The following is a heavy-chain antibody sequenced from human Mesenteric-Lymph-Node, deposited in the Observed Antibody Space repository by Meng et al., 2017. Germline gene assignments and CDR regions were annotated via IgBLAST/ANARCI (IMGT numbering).Heavy chain of an antibody. CDR3: ARGIVDGYGGDSWFDP. D-gene: IGHD5-18*01. Sequence: QVQLVQSGAEGKKPGAAVKVACKAAGYPFTDDYMQWVRQAPGQGLEWMGRLNPNRGDTNYAQKFQGRVTMTRDTSISTAYMELSRLTSDDTAVYYCARGIVDGYGGDSWFDPWGQGTLVTVSS. CDR2: LNPNRGDT. V-gene: IGHV1-2*06. J-gene: IGHJ5*02. CDR1: GYPFTDDY.